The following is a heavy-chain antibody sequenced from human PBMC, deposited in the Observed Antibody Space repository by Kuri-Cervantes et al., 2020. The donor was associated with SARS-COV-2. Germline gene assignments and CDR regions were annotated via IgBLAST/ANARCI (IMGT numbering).Heavy chain of an antibody. Sequence: GGSLRLSCAASGFTFSDYYMSWIRQAPGKGLEWVANIKPDGSEKNYVDSVKGRFTISRDNAKNSLYLQTNSLRVEDTAVYYCAKSGRQYDVWGQGTMVTVSS. CDR3: AKSGRQYDV. CDR1: GFTFSDYY. CDR2: IKPDGSEK. V-gene: IGHV3-7*01. J-gene: IGHJ3*01. D-gene: IGHD3-10*01.